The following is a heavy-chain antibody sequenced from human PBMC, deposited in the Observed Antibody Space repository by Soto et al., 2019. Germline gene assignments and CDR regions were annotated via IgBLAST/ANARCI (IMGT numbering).Heavy chain of an antibody. Sequence: QVQLVQSGAEVKKPEASVKVSCKASGYTFRSYDINWVRQATGQGLEWMGWLNPNSGDTGYAQKFQGRVTLTRNTSINTAYIELSSLTSDDTAVYYCATSGGGWYLYWGQGTLVTVSS. J-gene: IGHJ4*02. CDR2: LNPNSGDT. CDR1: GYTFRSYD. V-gene: IGHV1-8*01. D-gene: IGHD6-19*01. CDR3: ATSGGGWYLY.